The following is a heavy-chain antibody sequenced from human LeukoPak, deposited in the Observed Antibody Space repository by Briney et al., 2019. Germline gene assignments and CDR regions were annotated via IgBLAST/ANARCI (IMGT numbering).Heavy chain of an antibody. D-gene: IGHD3-22*01. J-gene: IGHJ4*02. CDR3: ATDRSGYYY. CDR1: GGSICSGVYY. CDR2: IYYSGST. V-gene: IGHV4-31*03. Sequence: SETLSLTRTVSGGSICSGVYYWGWIRQHPGTGLEWIGYIYYSGSTYYNPSLKSRVTISVDTSKNQFSLKLSSVTAADTAVYYCATDRSGYYYWGQGTLVTVSS.